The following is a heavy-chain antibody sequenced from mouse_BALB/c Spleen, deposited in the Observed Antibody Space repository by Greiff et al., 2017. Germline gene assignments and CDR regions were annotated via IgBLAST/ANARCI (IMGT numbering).Heavy chain of an antibody. CDR2: ISSGGSYT. D-gene: IGHD1-1*01. CDR3: AREGLRNAMDY. CDR1: GFTFSSYA. Sequence: EVQRVESGGGLVKPGGSLKLSCAASGFTFSSYAMSWVRQSPEKRLEWVAEISSGGSYTYYPDTVTGRFTISRDNAKNTLYLEMSSLRSEDTAMYYCAREGLRNAMDYWGQGTSVTVSS. V-gene: IGHV5-9-4*01. J-gene: IGHJ4*01.